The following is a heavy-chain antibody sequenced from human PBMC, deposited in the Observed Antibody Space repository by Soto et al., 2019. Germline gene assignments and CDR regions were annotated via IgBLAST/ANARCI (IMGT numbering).Heavy chain of an antibody. D-gene: IGHD3-10*01. V-gene: IGHV4-39*01. CDR2: IYYSGST. J-gene: IGHJ4*02. CDR1: GGSISSSSYY. Sequence: QLQLQESGPGLVKPSETLSLTCTVSGGSISSSSYYWGWIRQPPGKGLEWIGRIYYSGSTYYNPSLKSRVTISVDTSKNQFSLKLSSVTAADTAVYYCASQTDYYGSGSFYFDYWGQGTLVTVSS. CDR3: ASQTDYYGSGSFYFDY.